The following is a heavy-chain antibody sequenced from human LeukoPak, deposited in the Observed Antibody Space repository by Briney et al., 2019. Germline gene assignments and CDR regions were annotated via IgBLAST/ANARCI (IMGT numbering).Heavy chain of an antibody. Sequence: PGGSLRLSCAASGFTVSSNYMSWVRQAPGKGLEWVPVIYSGGSTYYADSVKGRFTISRDNSKNTLYLQMNSLRAEDTAVYYCARDESFYGSGRYYWGQGTLVTVSS. J-gene: IGHJ4*02. CDR1: GFTVSSNY. CDR2: IYSGGST. CDR3: ARDESFYGSGRYY. D-gene: IGHD3-10*01. V-gene: IGHV3-53*01.